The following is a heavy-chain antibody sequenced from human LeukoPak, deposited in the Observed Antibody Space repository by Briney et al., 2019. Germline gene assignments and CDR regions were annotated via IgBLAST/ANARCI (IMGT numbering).Heavy chain of an antibody. Sequence: ASVKVSCKASGYTFTSYGISWVRQAPGQGLEWMGGIIPISGTANYAQKFQGRVTITADESTSTAYMDLNSLRSEDTAVYYCARDLSDYGMYYFDYWGQGTLVTVSS. D-gene: IGHD4/OR15-4a*01. CDR1: GYTFTSYG. CDR2: IIPISGTA. V-gene: IGHV1-69*13. CDR3: ARDLSDYGMYYFDY. J-gene: IGHJ4*02.